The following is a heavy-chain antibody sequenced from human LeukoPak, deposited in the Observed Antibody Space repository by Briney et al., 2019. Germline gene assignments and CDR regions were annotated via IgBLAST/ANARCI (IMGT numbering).Heavy chain of an antibody. CDR3: AKDLYIGFDY. Sequence: GGSLRLSCAASGFIFSTYSMDWVRQAPGKGLEWVSSMTSTGTYIYYADSVKGRFTISRDNAKSSLYLQMNSLRAEDTAVYYCAKDLYIGFDYWGQGTLVTVSS. D-gene: IGHD1-26*01. CDR2: MTSTGTYI. V-gene: IGHV3-21*01. CDR1: GFIFSTYS. J-gene: IGHJ4*02.